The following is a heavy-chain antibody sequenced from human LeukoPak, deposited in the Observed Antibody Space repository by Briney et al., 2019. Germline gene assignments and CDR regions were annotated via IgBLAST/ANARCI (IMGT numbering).Heavy chain of an antibody. Sequence: VSVKVSCKASGYAFLDYGISWLRQAPGQGLEWVGWVGPYNGKTQYLQKLQGRVTLTTDTLTNTAFMELTGLSPDDTAIYYCTRDFSAKMATITDIWGQGTLVVVSS. V-gene: IGHV1-18*01. D-gene: IGHD5-24*01. CDR3: TRDFSAKMATITDI. CDR1: GYAFLDYG. CDR2: VGPYNGKT. J-gene: IGHJ4*02.